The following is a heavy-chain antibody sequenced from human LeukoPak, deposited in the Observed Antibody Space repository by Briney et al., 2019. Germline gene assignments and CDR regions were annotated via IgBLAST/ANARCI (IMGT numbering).Heavy chain of an antibody. V-gene: IGHV4-59*08. CDR1: GGSISSYY. CDR3: ARQRQGSMVRGVIQNWFDP. Sequence: PSETLSLTCTVSGGSISSYYWSWIRQPPGKGLEWIGYIYYSGSTNYNPSLKSRVTISVDTSKNQFSLKLSSVTAADTAVYYCARQRQGSMVRGVIQNWFDPWGQGTLVTVSS. J-gene: IGHJ5*02. CDR2: IYYSGST. D-gene: IGHD3-10*01.